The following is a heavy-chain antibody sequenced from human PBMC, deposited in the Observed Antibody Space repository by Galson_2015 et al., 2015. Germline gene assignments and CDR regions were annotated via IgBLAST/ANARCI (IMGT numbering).Heavy chain of an antibody. CDR2: VNHSGST. Sequence: ETLSLTCTVYGGSFSGSYWSWIRQPPGKGLEWIGEVNHSGSTNYNPSLKSRVTISVDTSKNQFTLSLSAVTAADTAVYYCASPCYYGSENYYTPPRFDPWGQGTLVTVSS. V-gene: IGHV4-34*01. D-gene: IGHD3-10*01. CDR1: GGSFSGSY. CDR3: ASPCYYGSENYYTPPRFDP. J-gene: IGHJ5*02.